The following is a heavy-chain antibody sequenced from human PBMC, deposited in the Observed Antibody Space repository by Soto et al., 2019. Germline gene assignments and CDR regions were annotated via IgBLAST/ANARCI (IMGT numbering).Heavy chain of an antibody. Sequence: EVQLVETGGGLSQPGGSLRLSCAASGFTVSSNYMGWVRQAPGKGLEWVSVIYSGGSTYYADSVKGRFTISRDSSKNKLYLKMNSLRAEDTAVYYCARAYYYDSSGSPNAFDLWGQGTMVTVSS. CDR3: ARAYYYDSSGSPNAFDL. V-gene: IGHV3-53*02. D-gene: IGHD3-22*01. CDR2: IYSGGST. CDR1: GFTVSSNY. J-gene: IGHJ3*01.